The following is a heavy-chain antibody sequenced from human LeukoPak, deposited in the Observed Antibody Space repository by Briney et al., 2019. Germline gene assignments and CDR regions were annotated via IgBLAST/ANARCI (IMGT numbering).Heavy chain of an antibody. Sequence: ASVKVSCKASGYTFTGYYMHWVRQAPGQGLEWMGWINPNSGGTNYAQKFQGRVTMTRDTSISTAYMELSRLRSDDTAVYFCARDKSGSSGWYSFFDYWGQGTLVTVSS. D-gene: IGHD6-19*01. CDR2: INPNSGGT. CDR3: ARDKSGSSGWYSFFDY. J-gene: IGHJ4*02. CDR1: GYTFTGYY. V-gene: IGHV1-2*02.